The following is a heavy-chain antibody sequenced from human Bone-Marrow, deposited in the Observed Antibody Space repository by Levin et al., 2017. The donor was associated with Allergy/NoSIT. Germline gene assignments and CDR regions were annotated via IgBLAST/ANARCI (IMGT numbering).Heavy chain of an antibody. CDR1: GFTFSSYA. D-gene: IGHD6-25*01. CDR2: ISGSGGST. Sequence: GESLKISCAASGFTFSSYAMSWVRQAPGKGLEWVSAISGSGGSTYYADSVKGRFTISRDNSKNTLYLQMNSLRAEDTAVYYCAKDGYSSEADAFDIWGQGTMVTVSS. CDR3: AKDGYSSEADAFDI. J-gene: IGHJ3*02. V-gene: IGHV3-23*01.